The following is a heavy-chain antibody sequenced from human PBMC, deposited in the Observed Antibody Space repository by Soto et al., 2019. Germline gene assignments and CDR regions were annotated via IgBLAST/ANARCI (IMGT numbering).Heavy chain of an antibody. CDR1: GYTWTGYY. D-gene: IGHD3-3*02. CDR3: ARDLQHRTAEEKVYGLAL. J-gene: IGHJ4*02. Sequence: ASVEVSFKASGYTWTGYYMRWVRESPIQWREGMGWSKPNSGGTNYAQKFQGRVTMTRHTSISTAYMELTRLRSDDTAASYCARDLQHRTAEEKVYGLALWGSGNMVTVS. V-gene: IGHV1-2*02. CDR2: SKPNSGGT.